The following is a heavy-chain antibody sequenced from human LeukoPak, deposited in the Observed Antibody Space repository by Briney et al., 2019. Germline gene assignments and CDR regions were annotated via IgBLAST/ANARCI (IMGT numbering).Heavy chain of an antibody. J-gene: IGHJ4*02. D-gene: IGHD3-22*01. CDR1: GFTVSSNY. V-gene: IGHV3-15*01. Sequence: GGSLRLSCAASGFTVSSNYMSWVRQAPGKGLEWVGRIKSKIDGETTDHAAPVKGRFTISRDDSKNTVHLQMNSLKTEDTAVYYCTPHSGYDSSGYYYWGQGTLVTVSS. CDR3: TPHSGYDSSGYYY. CDR2: IKSKIDGETT.